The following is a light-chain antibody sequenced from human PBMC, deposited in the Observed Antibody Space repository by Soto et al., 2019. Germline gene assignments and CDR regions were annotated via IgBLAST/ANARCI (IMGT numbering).Light chain of an antibody. J-gene: IGLJ1*01. V-gene: IGLV2-14*01. Sequence: QSVLTQPASVSGSPGQSITISCTGTSSDVGGYNYVSWYQQHPGKAPKFMIYDVSNRPSGVSNRFSGSKSGNTASLTISGLQAEDEAVYYCSSYTTCNSRQIVFGPGSKVPVL. CDR2: DVS. CDR3: SSYTTCNSRQIV. CDR1: SSDVGGYNY.